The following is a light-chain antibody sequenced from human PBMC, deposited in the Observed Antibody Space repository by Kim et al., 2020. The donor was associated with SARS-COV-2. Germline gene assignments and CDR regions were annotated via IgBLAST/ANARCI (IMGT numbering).Light chain of an antibody. CDR1: LGISTY. CDR3: QKYNDPPRT. V-gene: IGKV1-27*01. CDR2: GAS. Sequence: SVGETATVPCVASLGISTYVSWYEYKPGKVPKVLISGASTLQSGVPSRFSGSGSGTYFTLTITSLQPEDVATYYCQKYNDPPRTFGPGTKVDIK. J-gene: IGKJ1*01.